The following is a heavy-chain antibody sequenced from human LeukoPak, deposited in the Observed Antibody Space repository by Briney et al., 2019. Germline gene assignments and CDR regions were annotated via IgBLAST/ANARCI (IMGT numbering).Heavy chain of an antibody. V-gene: IGHV1-8*01. J-gene: IGHJ5*02. CDR3: ARGHFFGYYGSGSLLP. CDR2: MNPNSGNT. Sequence: ASVKVSCKASGYTFTSYDINWVRQATGQGLEWMGWMNPNSGNTGYAQKFQGRVTMIRNTSISTAYMELSSLRSEDTAVYYCARGHFFGYYGSGSLLPWGQGTLVTVSS. CDR1: GYTFTSYD. D-gene: IGHD3-10*01.